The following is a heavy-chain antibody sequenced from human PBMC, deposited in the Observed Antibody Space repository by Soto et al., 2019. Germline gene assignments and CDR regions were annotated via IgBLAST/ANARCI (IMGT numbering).Heavy chain of an antibody. V-gene: IGHV3-74*01. Sequence: EVQVVESGGGLVQPGGSLRLSCAASGFTFSSYWMHWVRQAPGNGLVWVSRINSEGSSTSYADSVKGRFTISRDNGKNSQYLHMDTLRAEDTAVYYCPSPSWEFQHWGQGTLVTVSS. CDR1: GFTFSSYW. J-gene: IGHJ1*01. D-gene: IGHD1-26*01. CDR2: INSEGSST. CDR3: PSPSWEFQH.